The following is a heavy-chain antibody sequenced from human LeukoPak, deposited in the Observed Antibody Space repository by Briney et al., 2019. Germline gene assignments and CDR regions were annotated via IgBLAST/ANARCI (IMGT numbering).Heavy chain of an antibody. V-gene: IGHV3-30*01. Sequence: PGGSLRLSCAASGFTFSSYAMHWVRQAPGKGREWVAVISYDGSNKYYADSVKGRFTISRDNSKNTLYLQMNSLRAEDTAVYYCARSHYYDSSGYPDYWGQGTLVTVSS. J-gene: IGHJ4*02. D-gene: IGHD3-22*01. CDR1: GFTFSSYA. CDR3: ARSHYYDSSGYPDY. CDR2: ISYDGSNK.